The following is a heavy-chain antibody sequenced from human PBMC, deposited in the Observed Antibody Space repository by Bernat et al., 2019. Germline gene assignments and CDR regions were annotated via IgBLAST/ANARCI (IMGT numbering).Heavy chain of an antibody. Sequence: EVQLLESGGGLVQPGGSLRLSCAASGFTFSSYAMSWVRQAPGKGLEWVSAISGSGGSTYYAGSVKGRFTISRDNSKNTLYLQMNSLRAEDTAVYYCAKDRMGCSSTSCYMTDAFDIWGQGTMVTVSS. D-gene: IGHD2-2*02. V-gene: IGHV3-23*01. CDR2: ISGSGGST. J-gene: IGHJ3*02. CDR3: AKDRMGCSSTSCYMTDAFDI. CDR1: GFTFSSYA.